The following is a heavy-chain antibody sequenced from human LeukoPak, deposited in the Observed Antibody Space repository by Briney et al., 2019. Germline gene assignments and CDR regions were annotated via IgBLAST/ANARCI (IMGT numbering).Heavy chain of an antibody. CDR3: ARADYGDYFDY. J-gene: IGHJ4*02. D-gene: IGHD4-17*01. CDR1: GGSISSYY. CDR2: IYYSGST. V-gene: IGHV4-59*01. Sequence: SETLSLTCTVSGGSISSYYWSWIRQPPGEGLEWIGYIYYSGSTNYNPSLKGRVTISVDTSKNQFSLKLSSVTDADTDVYYCARADYGDYFDYWGQGTLVTVSS.